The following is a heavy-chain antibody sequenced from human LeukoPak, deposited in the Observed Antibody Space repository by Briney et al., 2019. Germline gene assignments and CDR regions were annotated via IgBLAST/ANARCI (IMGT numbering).Heavy chain of an antibody. D-gene: IGHD3-10*01. J-gene: IGHJ4*02. CDR3: ATGPNYGSGIGADY. CDR1: GFTFSSYA. V-gene: IGHV3-23*01. CDR2: ISGSGGST. Sequence: GGSLRLSCAASGFTFSSYAMSWVRQAPGKGLEWVSAISGSGGSTYYADSVKGRFTISRDNAKNSLYLQMNSLRAEDTAVYYCATGPNYGSGIGADYWGQGTLVTVSS.